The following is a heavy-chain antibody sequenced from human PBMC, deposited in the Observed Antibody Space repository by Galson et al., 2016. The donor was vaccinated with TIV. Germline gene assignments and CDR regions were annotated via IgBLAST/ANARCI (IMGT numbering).Heavy chain of an antibody. CDR3: ARVNWARAFDY. J-gene: IGHJ4*02. Sequence: SVKVSCKASGYIFINYYIHWVRQAPGQGLEWLGWFNPDSGATQYAQKFQGRVTMTRDTSIGTAYMELRRLISDDTAVYYCARVNWARAFDYWGQGTQVTVSS. V-gene: IGHV1-2*02. D-gene: IGHD7-27*01. CDR2: FNPDSGAT. CDR1: GYIFINYY.